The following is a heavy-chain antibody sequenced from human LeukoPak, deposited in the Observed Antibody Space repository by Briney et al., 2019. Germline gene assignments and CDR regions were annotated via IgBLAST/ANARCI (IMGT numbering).Heavy chain of an antibody. J-gene: IGHJ4*02. CDR1: GYSFTSYW. Sequence: GESLKISCKGPGYSFTSYWIGWVRQMPGKGLEWMGIIYPGDSDTRYSPSFQGQVTISVDKSISTAYLQWSSLKASDTAMYYCARGEQQLVNPLVYWGQGTLVTVSS. CDR3: ARGEQQLVNPLVY. D-gene: IGHD6-13*01. V-gene: IGHV5-51*01. CDR2: IYPGDSDT.